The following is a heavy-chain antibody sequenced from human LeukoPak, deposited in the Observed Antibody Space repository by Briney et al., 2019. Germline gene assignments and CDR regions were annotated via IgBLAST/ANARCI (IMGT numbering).Heavy chain of an antibody. CDR1: GGSISSSSYY. CDR3: ARVHLGNRMVRGFRLDY. Sequence: SGTLSLTCTVSGGSISSSSYYWGWIRQPPGKGLEWIGSIYYSGSTYYNPSLKSRVTISVDTSKNQFSLKLSSVTAADTAVYYCARVHLGNRMVRGFRLDYWGQGTLVTVSS. V-gene: IGHV4-39*07. D-gene: IGHD3-10*01. CDR2: IYYSGST. J-gene: IGHJ4*02.